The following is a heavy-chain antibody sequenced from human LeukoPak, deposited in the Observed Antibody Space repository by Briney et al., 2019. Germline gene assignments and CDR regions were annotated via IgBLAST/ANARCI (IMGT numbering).Heavy chain of an antibody. D-gene: IGHD6-19*01. CDR2: IWYDGSNK. CDR1: GFTFSSYS. Sequence: GGSLRLSCAASGFTFSSYSMNWVRQAPGKGLEWVAVIWYDGSNKYYADSVKGRFTISRDNSKNTLYLQMNSLRAEDTAVYYCARDPDGPYRSARYRYFDLWGRGTLVTVSS. CDR3: ARDPDGPYRSARYRYFDL. J-gene: IGHJ2*01. V-gene: IGHV3-33*08.